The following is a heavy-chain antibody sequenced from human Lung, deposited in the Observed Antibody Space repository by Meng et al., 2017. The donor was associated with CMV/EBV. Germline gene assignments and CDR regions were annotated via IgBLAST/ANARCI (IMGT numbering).Heavy chain of an antibody. D-gene: IGHD3-22*01. CDR3: ARTRYDSSGYDAYYYYAMDV. V-gene: IGHV1-69*05. Sequence: SXXVSXKASGGNFGTYAISWVRQAPGQGLEWMGGIIPIFGTASFAQKFQGRVTITTDESTAYMELSSLRSEDAAVYYCARTRYDSSGYDAYYYYAMDVWGQGTTVTVFS. J-gene: IGHJ6*02. CDR1: GGNFGTYA. CDR2: IIPIFGTA.